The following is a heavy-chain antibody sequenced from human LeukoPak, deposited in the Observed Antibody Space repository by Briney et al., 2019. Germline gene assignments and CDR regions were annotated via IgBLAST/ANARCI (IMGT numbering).Heavy chain of an antibody. CDR1: GGSFSSGGYS. CDR3: ARGSDFWSGYRLDY. Sequence: SQTLSLTCAVSGGSFSSGGYSWSWIRQPPGKGLEWIGYIYHSGSTYYNPSLKSRVTISVDRSKNQFSLKLSSVTAADTAVYYCARGSDFWSGYRLDYWGQGTLVTVSS. CDR2: IYHSGST. J-gene: IGHJ4*02. V-gene: IGHV4-30-2*01. D-gene: IGHD3-3*01.